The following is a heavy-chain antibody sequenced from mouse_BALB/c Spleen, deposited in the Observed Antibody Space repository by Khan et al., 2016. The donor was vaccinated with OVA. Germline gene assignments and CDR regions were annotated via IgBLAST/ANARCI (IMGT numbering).Heavy chain of an antibody. V-gene: IGHV1-18*01. CDR1: GYTFTDYN. J-gene: IGHJ3*01. CDR2: INPNNGYT. D-gene: IGHD1-1*01. Sequence: VQLQQSGPELVKPGASVKIPCKASGYTFTDYNMDWVKQSHGKSLEWIGEINPNNGYTVYNQKFKGKATLTVDKSSSTAYMELSSLTSEDNAVYYCARGVYGSRGAWFAYWGQGTLVTVSA. CDR3: ARGVYGSRGAWFAY.